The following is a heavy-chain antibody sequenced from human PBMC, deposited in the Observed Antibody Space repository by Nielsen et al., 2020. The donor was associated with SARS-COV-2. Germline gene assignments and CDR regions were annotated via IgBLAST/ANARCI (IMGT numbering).Heavy chain of an antibody. J-gene: IGHJ4*02. V-gene: IGHV3-7*03. Sequence: GGSLRLSCAASGFTFSSYWMSWVRQAPGKGLEWVANIKQDGSEKYYVDSVKGRFTISRDNAKNSLYLQMNSLRAEDTAVYYCASSPLIYYDILTVEETRDYWGQGTLVTVSS. CDR2: IKQDGSEK. CDR1: GFTFSSYW. CDR3: ASSPLIYYDILTVEETRDY. D-gene: IGHD3-9*01.